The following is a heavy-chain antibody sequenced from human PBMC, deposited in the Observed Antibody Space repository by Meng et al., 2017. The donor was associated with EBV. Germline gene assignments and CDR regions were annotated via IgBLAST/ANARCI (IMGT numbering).Heavy chain of an antibody. D-gene: IGHD1-26*01. V-gene: IGHV1-18*01. CDR2: INAYHVDS. CDR1: GYTFTNYG. J-gene: IGHJ4*02. CDR3: ARVEVGITSGDY. Sequence: VQSWGQWQKTGVSATVCCTASGYTFTNYGITWSPQDHGQGLDWMGWINAYHVDSKHEQTFKGRVTMTTDTSTSTDYMELRSLRSDDTAVYYCARVEVGITSGDYWGQGTLVTVSS.